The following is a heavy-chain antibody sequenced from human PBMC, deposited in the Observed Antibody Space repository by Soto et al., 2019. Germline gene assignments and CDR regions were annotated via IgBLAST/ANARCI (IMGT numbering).Heavy chain of an antibody. CDR2: TYYRSKWHY. J-gene: IGHJ4*02. CDR1: GDSVSNNSVA. V-gene: IGHV6-1*01. CDR3: ARTLRGRGVKYFDY. D-gene: IGHD3-10*01. Sequence: SQTLSLTCAISGDSVSNNSVAWNWVRQSPSRGLEWLGRTYYRSKWHYDYAPSVRSRITINPDTSKNHFSLQLNSVSPEDAAVYYCARTLRGRGVKYFDYWGQGTMVTVYS.